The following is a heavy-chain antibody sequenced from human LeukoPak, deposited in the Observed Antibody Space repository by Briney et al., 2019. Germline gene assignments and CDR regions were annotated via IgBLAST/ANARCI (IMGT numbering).Heavy chain of an antibody. CDR3: ARDGGTAMPPRDAFDI. J-gene: IGHJ3*02. CDR2: IKQDGSEK. V-gene: IGHV3-7*01. CDR1: GFTFSSFA. D-gene: IGHD5-18*01. Sequence: GGSLRLPCAASGFTFSSFAMSWVRQAPGKGLEWVANIKQDGSEKYYVDSVKGRFTISRDNAKNSLYLQMNSLRAEDTAVYSCARDGGTAMPPRDAFDIWGQGTMVTVSS.